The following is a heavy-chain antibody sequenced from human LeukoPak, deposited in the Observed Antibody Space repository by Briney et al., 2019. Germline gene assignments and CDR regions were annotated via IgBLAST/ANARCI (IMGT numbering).Heavy chain of an antibody. Sequence: ASVKVSCKASGYTFTGNHMHWVRQAPGQGLEWMGWINPNSGGTNYAQKFQGRVIMTRDTSISTAYMELSGLGSDDTAVYYCARGGSTDSIHSCGGNCYFLDYWGQGTLSPSPQ. V-gene: IGHV1-2*02. CDR3: ARGGSTDSIHSCGGNCYFLDY. D-gene: IGHD2-21*02. CDR2: INPNSGGT. J-gene: IGHJ4*02. CDR1: GYTFTGNH.